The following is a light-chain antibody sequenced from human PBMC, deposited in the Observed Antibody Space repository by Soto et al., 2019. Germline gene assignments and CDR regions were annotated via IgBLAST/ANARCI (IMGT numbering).Light chain of an antibody. CDR2: GAS. CDR1: QSVSSN. Sequence: EIVMTQSPATLSVSPGERATLSCRASQSVSSNLAWYQQKPGQAPRLLIYGASTRDTGIPARFSGSGSGTEFILTISSLQSEDFAVYYCQQYNNWPPDAFGQGTKLEIK. CDR3: QQYNNWPPDA. V-gene: IGKV3-15*01. J-gene: IGKJ2*01.